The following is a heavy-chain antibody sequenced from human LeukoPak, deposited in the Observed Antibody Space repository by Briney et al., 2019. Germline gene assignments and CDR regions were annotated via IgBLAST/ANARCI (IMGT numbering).Heavy chain of an antibody. Sequence: GASVKVSCKASGYTFTSYAMHWVRQAPGQGLEWMAWINTANGDTKYSQELQDRITITRDTSANTACMELTGLKSDDTAVYYCARGAGSGYYPYFDKWGQGTLVTVSS. CDR1: GYTFTSYA. V-gene: IGHV1-3*04. J-gene: IGHJ4*02. CDR3: ARGAGSGYYPYFDK. D-gene: IGHD3-22*01. CDR2: INTANGDT.